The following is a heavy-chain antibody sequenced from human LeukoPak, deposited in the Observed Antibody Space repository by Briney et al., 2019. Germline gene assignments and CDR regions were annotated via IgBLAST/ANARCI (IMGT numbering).Heavy chain of an antibody. CDR2: IYYSGST. CDR1: GGSISSSSYY. V-gene: IGHV4-39*01. CDR3: ARGKRVRAVVTSYYYYYMDV. J-gene: IGHJ6*03. D-gene: IGHD4-23*01. Sequence: PSETLSLTCTVSGGSISSSSYYWGWIRQPPGKGLEWIGSIYYSGSTYYNPSLKSRVTISVDTSKNQFSLKLSSVTAADTAVYYCARGKRVRAVVTSYYYYYMDVWGKGTTVTVSS.